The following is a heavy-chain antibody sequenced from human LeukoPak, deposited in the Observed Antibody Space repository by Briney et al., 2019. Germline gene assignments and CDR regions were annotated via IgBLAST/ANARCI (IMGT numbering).Heavy chain of an antibody. CDR1: GYTFTNYY. D-gene: IGHD3-16*01. Sequence: EASVKVSCKASGYTFTNYYMVWVRQAPGQGLEWMGIINPSGGSTTYAQKFQGRVTVTRDTSTSTVCMELSSLRSEDTAIYYCARGGAGDMYNFFDPWGQGTLVTVSS. J-gene: IGHJ5*02. CDR2: INPSGGST. CDR3: ARGGAGDMYNFFDP. V-gene: IGHV1-46*01.